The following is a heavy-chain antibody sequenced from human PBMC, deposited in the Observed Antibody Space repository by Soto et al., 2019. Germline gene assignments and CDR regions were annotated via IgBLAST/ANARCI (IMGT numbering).Heavy chain of an antibody. CDR3: ATDDITAASAIYGMDV. CDR2: FDPEDGET. J-gene: IGHJ6*02. CDR1: GYTLTELS. Sequence: VSVKVSCKVSGYTLTELSMHWVRQAPGKGLEWMGGFDPEDGETIYAQKFQGRVTMTEDTSTDTAYMELSSLRSEDTAVYYCATDDITAASAIYGMDVWGQGTTVTVSS. D-gene: IGHD2-15*01. V-gene: IGHV1-24*01.